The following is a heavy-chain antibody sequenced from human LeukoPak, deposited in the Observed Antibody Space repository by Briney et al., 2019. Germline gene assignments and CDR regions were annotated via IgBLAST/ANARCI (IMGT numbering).Heavy chain of an antibody. CDR2: ISAYNGNT. Sequence: ASVKVSCKASGYTFTSYGISWVRQAPGQGLEWMGWISAYNGNTNYAQKLQGRVTMTTDTSTSTAYMELRSLRSDDTAVYYCARDGIGHCSSTSCLNWFDPWGQGTLVTVSS. J-gene: IGHJ5*02. V-gene: IGHV1-18*04. CDR3: ARDGIGHCSSTSCLNWFDP. D-gene: IGHD2-2*01. CDR1: GYTFTSYG.